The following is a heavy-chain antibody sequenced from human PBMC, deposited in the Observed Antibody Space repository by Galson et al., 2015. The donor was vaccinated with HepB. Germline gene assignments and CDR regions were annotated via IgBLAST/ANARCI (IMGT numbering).Heavy chain of an antibody. V-gene: IGHV3-30*03. D-gene: IGHD2-15*01. CDR2: ILFDGSNK. CDR1: GFSFSTNG. J-gene: IGHJ6*02. Sequence: SLRLSCAASGFSFSTNGMHWVRQAPGKGLEWVAVILFDGSNKDYADSVKGRFTISRDNSKSTLYLQMNRLRVEDTAVYFCVRDLGRSYCSGGRCYLDGLGVWGQGTTVTVSS. CDR3: VRDLGRSYCSGGRCYLDGLGV.